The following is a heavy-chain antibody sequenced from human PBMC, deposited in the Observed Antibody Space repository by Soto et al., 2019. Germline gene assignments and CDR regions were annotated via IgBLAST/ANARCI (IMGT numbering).Heavy chain of an antibody. V-gene: IGHV4-31*03. Sequence: PLSLTCTVSGGSISSFYWSWIRQHPGKGLEWIGYIYYSGSTYYNPSLKSRVTISVDTSKNQFSLKLSSVTAADTAVYYCARDYYDSSGYHYYFDYWGQGNLVTVSS. J-gene: IGHJ4*02. CDR1: GGSISSFY. CDR3: ARDYYDSSGYHYYFDY. D-gene: IGHD3-22*01. CDR2: IYYSGST.